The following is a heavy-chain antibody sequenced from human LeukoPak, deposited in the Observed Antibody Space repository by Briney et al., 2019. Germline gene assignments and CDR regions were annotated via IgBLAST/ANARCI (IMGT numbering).Heavy chain of an antibody. CDR2: IKQDGSEK. CDR3: AREYYGDPNYDY. V-gene: IGHV3-7*03. J-gene: IGHJ4*02. Sequence: PGGSLRLSCAASGSTFSSYWMSWVRQAPGKGLEWVANIKQDGSEKYYVDSVKGRFTISRDNAKNSLYLQMNSLRAEDTAVYYCAREYYGDPNYDYWGQGTLVTVSS. CDR1: GSTFSSYW. D-gene: IGHD4-17*01.